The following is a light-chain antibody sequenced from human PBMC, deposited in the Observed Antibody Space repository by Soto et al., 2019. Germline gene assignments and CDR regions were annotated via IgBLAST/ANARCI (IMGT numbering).Light chain of an antibody. CDR2: GVT. CDR3: NSYTSNNTYV. J-gene: IGLJ1*01. Sequence: QSALTQPTSVSGSPGQSITISCTGNHNDIGTYDYVSWYQQHPGRAPRLLIYGVTTRPSGISDRFSASKSGNTASLTISGLRAEDEADYYCNSYTSNNTYVFGTGTKVTV. CDR1: HNDIGTYDY. V-gene: IGLV2-14*03.